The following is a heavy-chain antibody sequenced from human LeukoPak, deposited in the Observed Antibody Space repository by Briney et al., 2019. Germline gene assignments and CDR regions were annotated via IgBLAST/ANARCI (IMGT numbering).Heavy chain of an antibody. CDR2: GSGSGGST. D-gene: IGHD3-22*01. V-gene: IGHV3-23*01. J-gene: IGHJ4*02. CDR3: AKGPAFYYDSSGSYFDF. Sequence: PGGSLRLSCAASGFTFSSYAMSWVRQAPGKGLEWVSAGSGSGGSTYYADSVKGRSTISRDNSKNTLYLQMNSLRAEDTAVYYCAKGPAFYYDSSGSYFDFWGQGTLVTVSS. CDR1: GFTFSSYA.